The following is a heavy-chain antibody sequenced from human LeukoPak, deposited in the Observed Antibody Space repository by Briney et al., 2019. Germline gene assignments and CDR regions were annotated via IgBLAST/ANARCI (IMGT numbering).Heavy chain of an antibody. D-gene: IGHD6-19*01. V-gene: IGHV3-23*01. CDR1: GFTLSNSA. CDR2: LNGSGINT. CDR3: AKGIYSRGWIYFDC. J-gene: IGHJ4*01. Sequence: GGSLRVSRAASGFTLSNSAMSGVRQAPGKGLAWVSTLNGSGINTYYADFVKGRFTISRDNSKDTLYLQMNSLRAEDTAVYYCAKGIYSRGWIYFDCWGHGTLVTVSS.